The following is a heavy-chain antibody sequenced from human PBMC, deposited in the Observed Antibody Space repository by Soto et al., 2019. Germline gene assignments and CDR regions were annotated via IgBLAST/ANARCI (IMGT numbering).Heavy chain of an antibody. CDR3: ARVRRRWFFDL. CDR1: GYSFTSDD. Sequence: QVQLVQSGAEVKKPGASVKVSCKTSGYSFTSDDINWVRQATGHGLEWMGWMNPNSGNTGYAQKFQGRVTMTRNTSIRTAYMELSSPTSEDTAVYYCARVRRRWFFDLWGRGTLATVSS. CDR2: MNPNSGNT. J-gene: IGHJ2*01. V-gene: IGHV1-8*01.